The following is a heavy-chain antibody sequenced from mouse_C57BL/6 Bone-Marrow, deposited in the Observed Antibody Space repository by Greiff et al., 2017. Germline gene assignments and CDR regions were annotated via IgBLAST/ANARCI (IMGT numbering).Heavy chain of an antibody. D-gene: IGHD3-2*02. CDR1: GYTFTSYW. CDR3: ARSTGYVDYFDY. CDR2: IDPSASYT. V-gene: IGHV1-50*01. Sequence: VQLQQPGAELVKPGDSVKLSCKASGYTFTSYWMQWVNQRPGQGLEWIGEIDPSASYTNYNQKFKGKVTLTVDTSSSTADMQLSSRTSEDAAVYYCARSTGYVDYFDYWGQGTTLTVSS. J-gene: IGHJ2*01.